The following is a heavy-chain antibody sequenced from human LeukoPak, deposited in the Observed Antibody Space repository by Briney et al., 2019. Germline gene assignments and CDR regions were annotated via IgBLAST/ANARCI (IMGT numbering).Heavy chain of an antibody. CDR2: MNPNSGNT. D-gene: IGHD6-19*01. Sequence: GASVKVSCKASGYTFTSYDINWVRQATGQGLEWMGWMNPNSGNTGYAQKFQGRVTITRNTSISTAYMELSSLRSEDTAVYYCARDSGGWPEGYNWFDPWGQGTLVTVSS. CDR1: GYTFTSYD. J-gene: IGHJ5*02. CDR3: ARDSGGWPEGYNWFDP. V-gene: IGHV1-8*03.